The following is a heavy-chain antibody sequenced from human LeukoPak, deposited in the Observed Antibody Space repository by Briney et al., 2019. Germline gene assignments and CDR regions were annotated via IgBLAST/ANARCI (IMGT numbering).Heavy chain of an antibody. V-gene: IGHV4-39*01. CDR3: ARQLGQQLVLGSYYYMDV. CDR2: IYYSGST. CDR1: GGSISSSSFY. D-gene: IGHD6-13*01. J-gene: IGHJ6*03. Sequence: SETLSLTCIVSGGSISSSSFYWGWIRQPPGKGLEWIGTIYYSGSTYYKPSLKSRVTISVDTSKNQFSLKLNSVTAADTAVYYCARQLGQQLVLGSYYYMDVWGKGTTVTVSS.